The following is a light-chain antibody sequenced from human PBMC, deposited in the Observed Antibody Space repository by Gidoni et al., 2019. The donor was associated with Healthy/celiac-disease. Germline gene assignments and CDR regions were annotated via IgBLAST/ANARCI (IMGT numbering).Light chain of an antibody. V-gene: IGKV1-5*03. J-gene: IGKJ1*01. CDR3: QQYSSYSWA. CDR2: KAS. Sequence: DIQMTQSPSTLSASVGDRVTITCRASQSISSWLAWYQQKPGKAPKLLIYKASSLESGVPSRFSGSGSGTEFTLTISSLQPDDFATYYCQQYSSYSWAFXQXTKVEIK. CDR1: QSISSW.